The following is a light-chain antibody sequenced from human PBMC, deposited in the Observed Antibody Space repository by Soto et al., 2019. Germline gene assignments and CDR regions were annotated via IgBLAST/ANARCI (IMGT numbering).Light chain of an antibody. V-gene: IGKV3-15*01. CDR1: QSVSSN. J-gene: IGKJ3*01. CDR3: QQYNNWPPGT. Sequence: EIVMTQSPVTLTVSPGERATLSCRASQSVSSNLAWYQQKPGQAPRLLIYGASTRATGIPTRFSGSGSGTEFTLTISSLRSEDFAVYYCQQYNNWPPGTFGPGTKVDIK. CDR2: GAS.